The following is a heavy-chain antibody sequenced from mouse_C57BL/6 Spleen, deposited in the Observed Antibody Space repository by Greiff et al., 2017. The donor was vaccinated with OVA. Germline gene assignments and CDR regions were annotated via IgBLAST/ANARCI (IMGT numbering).Heavy chain of an antibody. CDR2: IDPEDGET. D-gene: IGHD1-1*01. CDR1: GFNIKDYY. J-gene: IGHJ1*03. V-gene: IGHV14-2*01. Sequence: EVKLVESGAELVKPGASVKLSCTASGFNIKDYYMHWVKQRPEQGLEWIGRIDPEDGETKYAPKFQGKATITADTSSNTAYLQLSSLTSEDTAVYYCASMGYYGSSLHWYFDVWGTGTTVTVSS. CDR3: ASMGYYGSSLHWYFDV.